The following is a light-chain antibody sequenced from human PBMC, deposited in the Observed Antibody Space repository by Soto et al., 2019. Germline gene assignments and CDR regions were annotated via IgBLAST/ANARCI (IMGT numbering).Light chain of an antibody. V-gene: IGLV2-14*01. CDR3: SSYTTDSTDV. J-gene: IGLJ1*01. CDR1: SSDVGGYNY. CDR2: DVS. Sequence: QSVLTQPASVSGSPGQSITISCTGTSSDVGGYNYVSWYQEHPGKAHKLMIYDVSNRPSGVSNRFSGSKSGNTASLTISGLQAEDEADYYCSSYTTDSTDVFGTGTKVTVL.